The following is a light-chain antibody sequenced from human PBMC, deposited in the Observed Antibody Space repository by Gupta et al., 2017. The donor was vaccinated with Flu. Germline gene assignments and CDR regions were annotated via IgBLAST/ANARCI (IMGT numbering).Light chain of an antibody. Sequence: DIQMTQSPSTLSASVGDRVTITCRASQSISSWLAWYQQKPGKVPKLLIFKASSLESGVPSRFSGSGSGTEFTLTISSLQPDEFATYYCQQYNSYSGTFGPGTKVEIK. CDR1: QSISSW. CDR3: QQYNSYSGT. CDR2: KAS. V-gene: IGKV1-5*03. J-gene: IGKJ1*01.